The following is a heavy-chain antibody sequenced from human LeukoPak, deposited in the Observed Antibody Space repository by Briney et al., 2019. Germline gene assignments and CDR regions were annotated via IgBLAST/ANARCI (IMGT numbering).Heavy chain of an antibody. Sequence: PGGSLRLSCAASGFTFDDYAMHWVRQAPGKGLEWVSGISWNSGSIGYADSVKGRFTISRDNAKNSLYLQMNSLRAEDTALYYCAKGHSSGWQWDWFDPWGQGTLVTVSS. V-gene: IGHV3-9*01. D-gene: IGHD6-19*01. J-gene: IGHJ5*02. CDR3: AKGHSSGWQWDWFDP. CDR2: ISWNSGSI. CDR1: GFTFDDYA.